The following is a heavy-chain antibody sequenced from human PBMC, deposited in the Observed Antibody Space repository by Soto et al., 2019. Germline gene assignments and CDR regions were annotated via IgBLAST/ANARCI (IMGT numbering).Heavy chain of an antibody. Sequence: SETLSLTCAVYGGSFSGHSWTWVRQSTGKGLEWIGDINHSGRVNYSPSLKSRVTISLDTSKNQFSLTLSAVTAADTAMYYCSTRAYDTNGYYRFDPWGQGTLVT. CDR3: STRAYDTNGYYRFDP. CDR1: GGSFSGHS. CDR2: INHSGRV. J-gene: IGHJ5*01. D-gene: IGHD3-22*01. V-gene: IGHV4-34*01.